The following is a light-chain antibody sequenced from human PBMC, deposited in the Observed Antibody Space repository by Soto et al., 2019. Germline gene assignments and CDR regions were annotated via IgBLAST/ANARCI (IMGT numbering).Light chain of an antibody. CDR1: QSIRSW. V-gene: IGKV1-39*01. Sequence: DIQITQSPSILSASVGDRVTITCRASQSIRSWLAWYQQKPGKAPKRLIYAASSLQSGVPSRFSGSGSGTDFTLTISSLQPEDIATYYCQESYSTSFGQGTKVDIK. CDR2: AAS. J-gene: IGKJ1*01. CDR3: QESYSTS.